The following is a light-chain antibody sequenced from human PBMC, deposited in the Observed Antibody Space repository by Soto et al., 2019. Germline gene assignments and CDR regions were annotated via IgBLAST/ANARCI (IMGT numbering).Light chain of an antibody. J-gene: IGKJ2*01. CDR3: QQYNNWPYT. CDR1: QSVRSN. V-gene: IGKV3-15*01. Sequence: EIEMTQSPVTLSVSPGDAAILSCRASQSVRSNLAWYQQKPGQAPRLLIYGASIRVPGIPARFSGSGSATVFTLTISSLQSEDSAVYYCQQYNNWPYTFGQGTNLEIK. CDR2: GAS.